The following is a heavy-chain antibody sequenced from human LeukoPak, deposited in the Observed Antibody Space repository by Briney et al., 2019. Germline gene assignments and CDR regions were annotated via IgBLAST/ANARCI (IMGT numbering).Heavy chain of an antibody. CDR3: AKVLDYGDYGGIDP. D-gene: IGHD4-17*01. V-gene: IGHV3-30*02. CDR1: GFTFSNNW. Sequence: SGWSLRLSCAASGFTFSNNWMSWVRQAPGKGLEWVAFIRYDGSVEYYADSVKGRFRISKDFSSNTLSLEMNSLRRQDTAMYYCAKVLDYGDYGGIDPWGQGTLVTVSS. CDR2: IRYDGSVE. J-gene: IGHJ5*02.